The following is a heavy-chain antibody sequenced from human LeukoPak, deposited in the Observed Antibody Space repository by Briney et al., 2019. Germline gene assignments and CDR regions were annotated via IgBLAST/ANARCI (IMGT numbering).Heavy chain of an antibody. V-gene: IGHV1-69*13. Sequence: SVKVSCKASGYTFTSYDISWVRQAPGQGLEWMGGIIPIFGTANYAQKFQGRVTITADESMSTAYMELSSLRSEDTAVYCCASTNGYRYDYWGQGTLVTVSS. J-gene: IGHJ4*02. CDR1: GYTFTSYD. D-gene: IGHD5-18*01. CDR3: ASTNGYRYDY. CDR2: IIPIFGTA.